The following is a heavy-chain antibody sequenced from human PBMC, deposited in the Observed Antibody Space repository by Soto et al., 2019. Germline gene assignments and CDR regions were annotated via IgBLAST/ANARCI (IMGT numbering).Heavy chain of an antibody. D-gene: IGHD3-22*01. CDR2: ISYSGKT. Sequence: PSETLSLTCAVSGASISSNTYFWGWIRQPPGKGLEWIGTISYSGKTYYNPSLESRVTISVDTSTNQFSLNLNSVTAADTAVYYCVSTERRTSGNSLFGNMDVWGQGTAVTVCS. J-gene: IGHJ6*02. CDR3: VSTERRTSGNSLFGNMDV. V-gene: IGHV4-39*01. CDR1: GASISSNTYF.